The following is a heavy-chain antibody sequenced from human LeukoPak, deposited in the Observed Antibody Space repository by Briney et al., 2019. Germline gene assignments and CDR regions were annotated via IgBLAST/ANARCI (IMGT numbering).Heavy chain of an antibody. CDR2: IHPNDAST. CDR1: GYSFASYW. CDR3: ARHNNWGFDY. D-gene: IGHD7-27*01. V-gene: IGHV5-51*01. J-gene: IGHJ4*02. Sequence: GESLKISCKASGYSFASYWIGWVRQMSGKGLEWMAIIHPNDASTIYSPSFQGQVTISADKSISTAYLQWSTLKASDTAIYYCARHNNWGFDYWGRGTLLTVSS.